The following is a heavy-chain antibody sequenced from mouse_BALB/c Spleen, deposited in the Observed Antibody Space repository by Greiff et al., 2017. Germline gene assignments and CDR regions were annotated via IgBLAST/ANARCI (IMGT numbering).Heavy chain of an antibody. CDR2: IYPGDGDT. CDR3: ARGVPELGTKTWFAY. Sequence: QVQLQQSGAELARPGASVKLSCKASGYTFTSYWMQWVKQRPGQGLEWIGAIYPGDGDTRYTQKFKGKATLTADKSSSTAYMQLSSLASEDSAVYYCARGVPELGTKTWFAYWGQGTLVTVSA. J-gene: IGHJ3*01. CDR1: GYTFTSYW. V-gene: IGHV1-87*01. D-gene: IGHD4-1*01.